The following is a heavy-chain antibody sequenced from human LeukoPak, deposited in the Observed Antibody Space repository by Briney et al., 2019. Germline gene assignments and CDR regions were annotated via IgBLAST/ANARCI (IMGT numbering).Heavy chain of an antibody. V-gene: IGHV4-39*01. CDR2: IYYSGST. CDR3: ARQTGSGSYYMYYFDY. Sequence: PSETLSLTCTVSGGSISSSSYYWGWIRQPPGKGLEWIGSIYYSGSTYYNPSLKSRVTISVDTSKSQFSLKLSSVTAADTAVYYCARQTGSGSYYMYYFDYWGQGTLVTVSS. J-gene: IGHJ4*02. D-gene: IGHD3-10*01. CDR1: GGSISSSSYY.